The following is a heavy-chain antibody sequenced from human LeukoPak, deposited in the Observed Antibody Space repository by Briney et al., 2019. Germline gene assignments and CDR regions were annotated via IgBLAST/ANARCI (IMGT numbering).Heavy chain of an antibody. CDR2: INHSGST. V-gene: IGHV4-34*01. J-gene: IGHJ2*01. CDR1: GGSFSGYY. CDR3: ARGITVKTYWYFDL. D-gene: IGHD4-17*01. Sequence: SETLSLTCAVYGGSFSGYYWSWIRQPPGKGLEWIGEINHSGSTNYNPSLKSRVTISVDTSKNQFSLKLSSVTAADTAVYYCARGITVKTYWYFDLWGRGTLVTVSS.